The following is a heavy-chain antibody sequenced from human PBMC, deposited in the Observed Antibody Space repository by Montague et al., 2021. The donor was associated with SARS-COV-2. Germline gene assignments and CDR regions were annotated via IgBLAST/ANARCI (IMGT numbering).Heavy chain of an antibody. D-gene: IGHD4-17*01. V-gene: IGHV4-61*02. CDR1: GGSISSGSYY. J-gene: IGHJ4*02. CDR3: ARFTAVTSSLDF. CDR2: IYTSGTT. Sequence: TRSLTCTVSGGSISSGSYYWSWIRQPAGKGLEWVGRIYTSGTTNYNPSLKSRVTISVDTSKNQLSLKLTSVTAADTAVYYCARFTAVTSSLDFWGQGTLVPVSS.